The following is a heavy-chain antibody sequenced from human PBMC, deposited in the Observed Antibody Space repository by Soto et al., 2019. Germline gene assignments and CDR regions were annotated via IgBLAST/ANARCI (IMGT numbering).Heavy chain of an antibody. V-gene: IGHV1-24*01. J-gene: IGHJ5*02. CDR2: FDPEDGET. D-gene: IGHD1-26*01. CDR3: ATVKIKGATNWFDP. Sequence: QVQLVQSGAEVKKPGASVKVSCKVSGYTLTELSMHWVRQAPGKGLEWMGGFDPEDGETIYAQKFQGRVTMTEDTITDTAYMELNSLRSEDTAVYYCATVKIKGATNWFDPWGQGTLVTVSS. CDR1: GYTLTELS.